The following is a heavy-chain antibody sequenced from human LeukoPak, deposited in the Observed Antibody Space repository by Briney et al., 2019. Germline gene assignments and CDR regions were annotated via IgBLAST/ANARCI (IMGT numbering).Heavy chain of an antibody. D-gene: IGHD6-13*01. V-gene: IGHV4-59*12. J-gene: IGHJ4*02. Sequence: SETLSLTCTVSGGPISGYYWSWIRQPPGKGLEWIGYIYYSGSTNYNASLKSRVTISVDTSKNQISLKLSSVTAADTAVYYCARGRYSSSWYAGGYFDYWGPGTLVTVSP. CDR1: GGPISGYY. CDR3: ARGRYSSSWYAGGYFDY. CDR2: IYYSGST.